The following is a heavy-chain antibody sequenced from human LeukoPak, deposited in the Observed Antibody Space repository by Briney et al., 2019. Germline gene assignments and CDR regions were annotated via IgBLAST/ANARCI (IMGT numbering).Heavy chain of an antibody. J-gene: IGHJ4*02. Sequence: SETLSLTCTVSNGPISNYFWSWMRQPAGQGLEWIGRIYSSGSTNFNPSLESRFTMSADSSKNQISLRVTSVTAADTAVYYCARESYTSFYLFDFWGQGALVTVS. V-gene: IGHV4-4*07. CDR1: NGPISNYF. D-gene: IGHD6-6*01. CDR3: ARESYTSFYLFDF. CDR2: IYSSGST.